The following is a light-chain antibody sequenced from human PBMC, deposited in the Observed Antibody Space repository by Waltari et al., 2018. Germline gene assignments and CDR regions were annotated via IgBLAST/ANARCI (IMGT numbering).Light chain of an antibody. CDR1: QSVSSSY. CDR3: QQYGGSPLYT. J-gene: IGKJ2*01. V-gene: IGKV3-20*01. Sequence: EIVLTQSPSTLSLSPGQSATLSSRISQSVSSSYLGWYQQTPGQAPRLLIYATSSRAAGIPDKFSASASGTDFTLTISRLEPEDFAVYYCQQYGGSPLYTFGQGTKLEI. CDR2: ATS.